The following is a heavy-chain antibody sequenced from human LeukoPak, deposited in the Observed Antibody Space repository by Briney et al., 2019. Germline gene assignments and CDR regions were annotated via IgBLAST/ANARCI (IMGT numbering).Heavy chain of an antibody. CDR2: ISYDGSNK. Sequence: GRSLRLSCAASGFTFSSYAMHWVRQAPGKGLEWVAVISYDGSNKYYADSVKGRFTISRDNAKNSLYLQMNSLRAEDTAVYYCARAPVGVDDILTGYEANWFDPWGQGTLVTVSS. CDR1: GFTFSSYA. V-gene: IGHV3-30-3*01. D-gene: IGHD3-9*01. CDR3: ARAPVGVDDILTGYEANWFDP. J-gene: IGHJ5*02.